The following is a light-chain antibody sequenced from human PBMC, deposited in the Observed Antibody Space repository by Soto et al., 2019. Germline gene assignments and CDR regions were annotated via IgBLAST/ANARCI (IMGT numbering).Light chain of an antibody. Sequence: DIQMTPSPSSLSASLGDRVTITCRANQTISNYLNWDQQKPGRAPKLLIYASSTLQSGVPSRFSGSGSGTDFTLTISSLQPEDFGTYYCQQSYSTILTFGGGTKVEIK. CDR1: QTISNY. V-gene: IGKV1-39*01. CDR2: ASS. CDR3: QQSYSTILT. J-gene: IGKJ4*01.